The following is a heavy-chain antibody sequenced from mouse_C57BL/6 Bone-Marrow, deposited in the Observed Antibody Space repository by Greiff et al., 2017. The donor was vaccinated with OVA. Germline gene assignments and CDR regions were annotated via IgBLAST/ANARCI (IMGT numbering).Heavy chain of an antibody. CDR2: IDPENGDT. J-gene: IGHJ2*01. CDR1: GFNIKDDY. CDR3: TRGSYVGY. V-gene: IGHV14-4*01. D-gene: IGHD1-1*01. Sequence: VQLQQSGAELVRPGASVKLSCTASGFNIKDDYMHWVKQRPEQGLEWIGWIDPENGDTEYASKFQGKATITAATSSNTAYLQLSSLTSEDTAVYYCTRGSYVGYWGQGTTLTVSS.